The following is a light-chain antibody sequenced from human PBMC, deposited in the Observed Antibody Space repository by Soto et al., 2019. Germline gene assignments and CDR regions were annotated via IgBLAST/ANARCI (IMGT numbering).Light chain of an antibody. CDR3: QHYYHAPIT. V-gene: IGKV4-1*01. J-gene: IGKJ5*01. Sequence: DLVMTQSPESLPLSLCASSTXXSKSSQIPVYTSNNKNYLAWYQQKPGKPPKLLIVWASTRASGVPDRFSGSGSGTDFTLSIGSLQAEDVAVYYCQHYYHAPITFGQGTRLEIK. CDR1: QIPVYTSNNKNY. CDR2: WAS.